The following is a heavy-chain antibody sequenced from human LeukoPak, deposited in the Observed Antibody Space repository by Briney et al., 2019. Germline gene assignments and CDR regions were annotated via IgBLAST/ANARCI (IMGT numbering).Heavy chain of an antibody. CDR1: GFTFSSYS. J-gene: IGHJ4*02. Sequence: GGSLRLSCAASGFTFSSYSMNWVRQAPGKVLEWVSPISSSSSYIYYADSVKGRFTISRDNAKNSLYLQMNSLRAEDTAVYYCARRGGITMVRGVIIEGPGFDYWGQGTLVTVSS. V-gene: IGHV3-21*01. CDR2: ISSSSSYI. D-gene: IGHD3-10*01. CDR3: ARRGGITMVRGVIIEGPGFDY.